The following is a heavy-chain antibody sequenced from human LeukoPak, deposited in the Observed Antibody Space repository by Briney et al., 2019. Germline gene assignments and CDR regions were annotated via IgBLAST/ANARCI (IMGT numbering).Heavy chain of an antibody. Sequence: SETLSLTCTVSGGSISGYYWNWIRQPPGKGLEWIGYIYYSGNTNYNPSLKSRVTISVDTSKNQFSLKLTSVTAADTAVYYCARGGGYYDSSGFDYWGQGTLVTVSS. J-gene: IGHJ4*02. CDR3: ARGGGYYDSSGFDY. CDR1: GGSISGYY. V-gene: IGHV4-59*01. D-gene: IGHD3-22*01. CDR2: IYYSGNT.